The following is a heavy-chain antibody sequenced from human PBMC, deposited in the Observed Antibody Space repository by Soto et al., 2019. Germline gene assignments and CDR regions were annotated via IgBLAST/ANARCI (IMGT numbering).Heavy chain of an antibody. V-gene: IGHV4-59*01. CDR2: IHYSGTT. CDR1: GGSITTYY. D-gene: IGHD7-27*01. J-gene: IGHJ6*02. Sequence: PSETLSLTCTFSGGSITTYYWSWIRHPPGKGLEYIASIHYSGTTIYNPSLQSRVTISVDTSKNQFSLELSSVTAADPAVYYCASRTGRNYYGMDVWGQGTTVTVSS. CDR3: ASRTGRNYYGMDV.